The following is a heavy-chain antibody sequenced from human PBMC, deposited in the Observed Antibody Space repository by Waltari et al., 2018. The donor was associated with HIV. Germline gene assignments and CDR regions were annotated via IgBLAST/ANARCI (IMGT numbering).Heavy chain of an antibody. CDR3: ARDPSMYYYDSSGYLDY. Sequence: QVQLQESGPGLVKPSETLSLTCAVSGYSISSGYYWGWIRQPPGKGLEWIGSIYHRGSTYYNPSLKSRVTISVDTSKNQFSLKLSSVTAADTAVYYCARDPSMYYYDSSGYLDYWGQGTLVTVSS. J-gene: IGHJ4*02. CDR1: GYSISSGYY. CDR2: IYHRGST. D-gene: IGHD3-22*01. V-gene: IGHV4-38-2*02.